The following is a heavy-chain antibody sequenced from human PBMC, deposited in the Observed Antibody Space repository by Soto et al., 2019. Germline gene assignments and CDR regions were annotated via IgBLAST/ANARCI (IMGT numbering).Heavy chain of an antibody. J-gene: IGHJ5*02. CDR3: ASLLGCSSTSCYSEGWFDP. V-gene: IGHV4-31*03. CDR2: IYYSGST. CDR1: GGSISSGGYY. D-gene: IGHD2-2*01. Sequence: SETLSLTCTVSGGSISSGGYYWSWIRQHPGKGLEWIGYIYYSGSTYYNPSLKSRVTISVDTSKNQFSLKLSSVTAADTAVYYCASLLGCSSTSCYSEGWFDPWGQGTLVTVSS.